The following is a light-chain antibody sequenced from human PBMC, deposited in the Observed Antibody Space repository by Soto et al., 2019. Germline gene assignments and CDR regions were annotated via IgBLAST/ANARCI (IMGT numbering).Light chain of an antibody. Sequence: QSVLTQPHSVSGAPGQRVTISCTGSRSNIGAGSNVHWYQHLPGTAPKLLIYDNTNRPSGVPDRFSGSKSDTSASLAITGLQAEDEADYYCQSYDNSLRAVLFGGGTKLTVL. CDR2: DNT. CDR3: QSYDNSLRAVL. J-gene: IGLJ2*01. V-gene: IGLV1-40*01. CDR1: RSNIGAGSN.